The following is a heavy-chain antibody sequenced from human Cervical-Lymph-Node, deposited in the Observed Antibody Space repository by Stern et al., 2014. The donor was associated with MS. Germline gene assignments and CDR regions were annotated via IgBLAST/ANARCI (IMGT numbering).Heavy chain of an antibody. V-gene: IGHV1-69*17. CDR2: ILPSIGIA. D-gene: IGHD2-8*01. CDR1: GGTFSSYA. J-gene: IGHJ3*02. CDR3: ARDGGGVDI. Sequence: QVQLVQSGAEVKKPGSSVKVSCKASGGTFSSYAIRWVRQAPGQGLEWVGGILPSIGIANHAQKFQGRVTITADKSTNTGYMELSSLRSEDAALYYCARDGGGVDIWGQGTMVSVSS.